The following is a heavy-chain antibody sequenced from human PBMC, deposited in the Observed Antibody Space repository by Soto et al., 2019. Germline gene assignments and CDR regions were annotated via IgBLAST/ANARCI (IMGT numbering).Heavy chain of an antibody. V-gene: IGHV1-69*13. Sequence: SVKVSCKASGGTFSTFGISWVRQAPGQGPEWMGGIIPFFGTARYSQKFEDRITITADESTNTVYMDLRSLTSEDTAIYYCAKSAPMDAGGKYYYDFWGQGALVTVSS. CDR2: IIPFFGTA. CDR1: GGTFSTFG. CDR3: AKSAPMDAGGKYYYDF. J-gene: IGHJ4*02. D-gene: IGHD2-15*01.